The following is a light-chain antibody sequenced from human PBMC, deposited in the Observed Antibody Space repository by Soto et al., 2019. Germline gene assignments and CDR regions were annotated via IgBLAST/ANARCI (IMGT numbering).Light chain of an antibody. Sequence: QSVLTQPPSESGSPGQSVTISCTGTSSDIGGYNYVSWYQQHPGKAPKLMIYEVSKRPSGVPDRFSGSKSGNTASLTVSGLQAEDEADYYCSSYAGSNIFVFGTGTKVTVL. J-gene: IGLJ1*01. V-gene: IGLV2-8*01. CDR2: EVS. CDR3: SSYAGSNIFV. CDR1: SSDIGGYNY.